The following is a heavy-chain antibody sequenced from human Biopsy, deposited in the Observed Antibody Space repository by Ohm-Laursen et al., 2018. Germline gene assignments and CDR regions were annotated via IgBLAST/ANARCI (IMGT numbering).Heavy chain of an antibody. CDR1: GGSISSGGSY. CDR3: ARGDYFDSNGYFWFDP. Sequence: SDTLSLTCTVSGGSISSGGSYWSWIRQRPGKGLEWIGYIFNSANTYYNPSLKNLITISGDTSKNQFSLKLNSVTAADTAMYYCARGDYFDSNGYFWFDPWGQGTLVTVSP. CDR2: IFNSANT. D-gene: IGHD3-22*01. J-gene: IGHJ5*02. V-gene: IGHV4-31*01.